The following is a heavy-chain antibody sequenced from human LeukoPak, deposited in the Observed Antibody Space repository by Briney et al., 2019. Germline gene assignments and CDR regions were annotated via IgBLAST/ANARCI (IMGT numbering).Heavy chain of an antibody. J-gene: IGHJ4*02. CDR2: ISGSGGST. V-gene: IGHV3-23*01. CDR1: GFIFSTYV. CDR3: ARGARGYSYGDFDY. D-gene: IGHD5-18*01. Sequence: GGSLRLSCAASGFIFSTYVMNWVRQAPGKGLEWVSSISGSGGSTYYADSVKGRFTISRDNSKNTLFLQMNSLRAEDTAVYYCARGARGYSYGDFDYWGQGTLVTVSS.